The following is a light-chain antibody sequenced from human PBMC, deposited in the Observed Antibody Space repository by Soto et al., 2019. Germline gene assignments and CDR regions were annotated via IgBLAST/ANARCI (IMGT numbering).Light chain of an antibody. V-gene: IGKV3-15*01. CDR2: RAS. CDR3: QHYNNWPPWT. CDR1: QSVSTN. J-gene: IGKJ1*01. Sequence: EIVMTQSPATLSVSPGERATLSCRASQSVSTNLAWYQQKPGQAPRLLIYRASIRATGIPARFSGSGSGTDFILTISGLQSADFAVYYCQHYNNWPPWTFGQGTKVEIK.